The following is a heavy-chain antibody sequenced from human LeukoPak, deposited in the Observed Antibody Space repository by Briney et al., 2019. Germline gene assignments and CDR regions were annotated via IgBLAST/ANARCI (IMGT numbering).Heavy chain of an antibody. Sequence: ASVKVSCKASGYTFTSYGISWVRQAPGQGLEWMGWISAYNGNTNYAQKLQGRVTMTTDTSTSTAYMELRSLRSDDTAVYYCARFGISVYYYDSSGSYYFDYWGQGTLVTVSS. V-gene: IGHV1-18*01. CDR3: ARFGISVYYYDSSGSYYFDY. CDR1: GYTFTSYG. J-gene: IGHJ4*02. D-gene: IGHD3-22*01. CDR2: ISAYNGNT.